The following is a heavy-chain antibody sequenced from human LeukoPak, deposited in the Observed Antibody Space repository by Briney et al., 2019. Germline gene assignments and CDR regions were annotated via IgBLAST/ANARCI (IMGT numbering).Heavy chain of an antibody. D-gene: IGHD1-26*01. J-gene: IGHJ4*02. V-gene: IGHV1-2*02. CDR1: GYNFTGHY. CDR3: ARDSDLSY. CDR2: INPNTGGT. Sequence: ASVKVSCKASGYNFTGHYMHWVRQAPGQCLEWMGWINPNTGGTNYAQKFQGRVTMTRDTSISTVYMELSRLRYDDTAVYYCARDSDLSYWGQGTLVTVSS.